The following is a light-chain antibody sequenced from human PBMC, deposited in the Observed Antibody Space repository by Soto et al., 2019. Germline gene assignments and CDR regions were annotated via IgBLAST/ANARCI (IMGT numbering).Light chain of an antibody. CDR1: SSDVGSYNL. V-gene: IGLV2-23*02. Sequence: QSALTQPASVSGSPGQSITISCPGTSSDVGSYNLVSWYQQHPGKAPKVMIYEVNKRPSGVSNRFSGSKSGNTASLTISGLQAEDEADYYCCSYAGSSTYVFGTGTRSPS. CDR2: EVN. J-gene: IGLJ1*01. CDR3: CSYAGSSTYV.